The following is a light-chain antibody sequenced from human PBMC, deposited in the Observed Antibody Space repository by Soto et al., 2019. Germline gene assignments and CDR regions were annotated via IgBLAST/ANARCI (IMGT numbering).Light chain of an antibody. Sequence: SYELTQPPSVSVAPGKTARITCGGNNIGSKSVHWYQQKPGQAPVVVIYYDSDRPSGIPERFSGSNSGNTATLTISRVEAADEADYYCQVWDSSSDHPHAVFGGGTQLTVL. CDR3: QVWDSSSDHPHAV. J-gene: IGLJ7*01. CDR2: YDS. V-gene: IGLV3-21*04. CDR1: NIGSKS.